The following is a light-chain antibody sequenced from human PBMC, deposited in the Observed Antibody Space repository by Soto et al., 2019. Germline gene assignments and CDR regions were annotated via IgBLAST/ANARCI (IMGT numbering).Light chain of an antibody. Sequence: QSALTQPASVSGSPEQSSTISCTGTSSDVGGYNYVSWYQHHPGKARKLMIYDVSNRPSGVSNRFSGSKSVNTASLTISGLQAEDESDYYCSSYTSSSTLYVFGTGTKLTVL. CDR2: DVS. CDR1: SSDVGGYNY. CDR3: SSYTSSSTLYV. V-gene: IGLV2-14*03. J-gene: IGLJ1*01.